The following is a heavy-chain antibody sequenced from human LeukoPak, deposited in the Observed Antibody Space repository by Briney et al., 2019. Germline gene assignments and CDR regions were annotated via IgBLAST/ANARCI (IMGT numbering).Heavy chain of an antibody. CDR2: IKSKTDGGTT. D-gene: IGHD4-17*01. J-gene: IGHJ4*02. CDR1: GFTFSNAW. CDR3: TTTTVTTWGCVDY. Sequence: GGSLRLSCAASGFTFSNAWMSWVRQAPGKGLEWVGRIKSKTDGGTTDYAAPVKGRFTISRDDSKNTLYLQMNSLKTEDTAVYYCTTTTVTTWGCVDYWGQGTLVTVSS. V-gene: IGHV3-15*01.